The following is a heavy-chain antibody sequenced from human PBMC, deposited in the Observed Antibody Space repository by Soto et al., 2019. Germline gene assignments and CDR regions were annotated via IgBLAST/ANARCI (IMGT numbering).Heavy chain of an antibody. Sequence: ASVKVSCKASGYTFTSYGISWVRQAPGQGLEWMGWISAYNGNTNYAQKLQGRVTMTTDTSTSTAYMELRSLRSDDTAVYYCARTTQTSIAARTRWFDPWGQGTLVTVSS. D-gene: IGHD6-6*01. J-gene: IGHJ5*02. CDR1: GYTFTSYG. CDR3: ARTTQTSIAARTRWFDP. CDR2: ISAYNGNT. V-gene: IGHV1-18*01.